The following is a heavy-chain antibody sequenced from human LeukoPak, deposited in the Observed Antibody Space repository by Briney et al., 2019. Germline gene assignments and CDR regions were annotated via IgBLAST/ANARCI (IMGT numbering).Heavy chain of an antibody. J-gene: IGHJ4*02. CDR3: ARGLYGSGTYPGHYFDY. Sequence: GGSLRLSRATSGFTLSNYAMSWVRQAPGKGLEWVSAISGSGSNTYYADSVKGRFTISRDHSKNTLYLQMNSLRAEDTAEYYCARGLYGSGTYPGHYFDYWGQGTLVTVSS. D-gene: IGHD3-10*01. V-gene: IGHV3-23*01. CDR2: ISGSGSNT. CDR1: GFTLSNYA.